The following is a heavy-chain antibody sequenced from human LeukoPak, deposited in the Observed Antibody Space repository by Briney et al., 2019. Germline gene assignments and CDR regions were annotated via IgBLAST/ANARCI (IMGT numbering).Heavy chain of an antibody. CDR3: ARGGSYYTNYYYGMDV. J-gene: IGHJ6*02. Sequence: SETLSLTCTVSGGSISSYYWSWIRQPPGKGLEWIGYIYYSGSTNYNPSLKSRVTISVDTSKNQFSLKLGSVTAADTAVYYCARGGSYYTNYYYGMDVWGQGTTVTVSS. CDR2: IYYSGST. CDR1: GGSISSYY. D-gene: IGHD1-26*01. V-gene: IGHV4-59*01.